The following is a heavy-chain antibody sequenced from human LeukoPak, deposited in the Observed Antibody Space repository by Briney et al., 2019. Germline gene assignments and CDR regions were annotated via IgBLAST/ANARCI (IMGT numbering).Heavy chain of an antibody. CDR1: GFTFDDYA. D-gene: IGHD6-6*01. CDR2: ISWNSGSI. V-gene: IGHV3-9*01. J-gene: IGHJ4*02. Sequence: PGGSLRLSCAASGFTFDDYAMHWVRQAPGKGLEWVSGISWNSGSIGYADSVKGRFTISRDNAKNSLYLQMNSLRAEDTALYYCAKDISEQLNSFDYWGQGTLVTVSS. CDR3: AKDISEQLNSFDY.